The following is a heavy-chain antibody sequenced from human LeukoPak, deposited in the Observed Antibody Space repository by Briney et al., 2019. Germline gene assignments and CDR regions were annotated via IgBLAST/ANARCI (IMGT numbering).Heavy chain of an antibody. CDR1: GGSISSYY. CDR2: IYYSGST. V-gene: IGHV4-59*01. J-gene: IGHJ4*02. Sequence: PSETLSLTCTVSGGSISSYYWSWIRQLPGKGLEWIGYIYYSGSTNYNPSLKSRVTISVDTSKNQFSLKLSSVTAADTAVYYCARAGILTGPSDYWGQGTLVTVSS. D-gene: IGHD3-9*01. CDR3: ARAGILTGPSDY.